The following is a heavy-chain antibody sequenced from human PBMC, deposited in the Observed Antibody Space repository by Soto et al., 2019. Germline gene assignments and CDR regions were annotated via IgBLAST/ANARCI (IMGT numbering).Heavy chain of an antibody. Sequence: EVKLVESGGGLVQPGGSLRLSCAASGLPFSSYAMNWVRQTPDKGLEWLSYISDSGSTIHYADSVKGRFTISRDNAKNSLYLQMNSLRADDTAVYYCTRDGSWGQGTLVTVSS. V-gene: IGHV3-48*01. CDR1: GLPFSSYA. CDR2: ISDSGSTI. D-gene: IGHD5-12*01. CDR3: TRDGS. J-gene: IGHJ5*02.